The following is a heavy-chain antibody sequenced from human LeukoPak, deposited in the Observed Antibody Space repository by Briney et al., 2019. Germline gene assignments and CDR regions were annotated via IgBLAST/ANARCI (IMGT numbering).Heavy chain of an antibody. CDR2: IIPIFGTA. CDR3: ARLNYDFWSGYYTGSSY. V-gene: IGHV1-69*13. D-gene: IGHD3-3*01. Sequence: SVKVSCKASGGTFSSYAISWVRQAPGQGLEWMGGIIPIFGTANYAQKFQGRVTITADESTSTAYMELSSLRSEDTAVYYCARLNYDFWSGYYTGSSYWGQGTLVTVSS. J-gene: IGHJ4*02. CDR1: GGTFSSYA.